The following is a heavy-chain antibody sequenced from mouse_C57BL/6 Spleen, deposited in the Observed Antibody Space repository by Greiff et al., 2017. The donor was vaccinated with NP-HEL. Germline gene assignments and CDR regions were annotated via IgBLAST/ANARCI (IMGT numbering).Heavy chain of an antibody. CDR1: GFTFSSYA. V-gene: IGHV5-4*01. CDR2: ISDGGSYT. CDR3: ARDTGYDRFYWYFDV. J-gene: IGHJ1*03. D-gene: IGHD2-2*01. Sequence: EVKVEESGGGLVKPGGSLKLSCAASGFTFSSYAMSWVRQTPEKRLEWVATISDGGSYTYYPDNVKGRFTISRDNAKNNLYLQMSHLKSEDTAMYYCARDTGYDRFYWYFDVWGTGTTVTVSS.